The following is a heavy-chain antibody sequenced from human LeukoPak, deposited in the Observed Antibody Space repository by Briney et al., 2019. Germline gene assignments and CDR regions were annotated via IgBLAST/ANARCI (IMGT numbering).Heavy chain of an antibody. D-gene: IGHD4-17*01. Sequence: GGSLRLSCAASGFTFSSYEMNWVRQAPGKGLEWASYISSSGSTIYYADSVKGRFTISRDNAKNSLYLQMNSLRAEDTAVYYCASLGMTTGDYWGQGTLVTVSS. CDR2: ISSSGSTI. J-gene: IGHJ4*02. CDR1: GFTFSSYE. V-gene: IGHV3-48*03. CDR3: ASLGMTTGDY.